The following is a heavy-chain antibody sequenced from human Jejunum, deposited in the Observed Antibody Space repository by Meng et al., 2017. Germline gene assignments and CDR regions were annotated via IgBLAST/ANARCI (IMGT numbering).Heavy chain of an antibody. CDR3: TRVVSGRFGEMDV. Sequence: SCKASGYTFSDYNMHWVRQAPGQGLVWVSRINGDGSSTSYAESVKGRFTISRDNAKNTLYLQMNSLRAEDTAVYYCTRVVSGRFGEMDVWGQGTLVTVSS. V-gene: IGHV3-74*01. J-gene: IGHJ4*02. CDR1: GYTFSDYN. CDR2: INGDGSST. D-gene: IGHD3-10*01.